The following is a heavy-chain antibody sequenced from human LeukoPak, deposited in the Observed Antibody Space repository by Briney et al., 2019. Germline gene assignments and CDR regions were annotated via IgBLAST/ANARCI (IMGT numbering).Heavy chain of an antibody. CDR2: IWYDGSNK. D-gene: IGHD3-10*01. V-gene: IGHV3-33*01. Sequence: PGRSLRLSCAASGFTFSSYGMHWVRQAPGKGLEWVAVIWYDGSNKYYADSVKGRFTISRDNSKNTLYLQMNSLRAEDTAVYYCARAGLVWFGELQLDPWGQGTLVTVSS. CDR1: GFTFSSYG. CDR3: ARAGLVWFGELQLDP. J-gene: IGHJ5*02.